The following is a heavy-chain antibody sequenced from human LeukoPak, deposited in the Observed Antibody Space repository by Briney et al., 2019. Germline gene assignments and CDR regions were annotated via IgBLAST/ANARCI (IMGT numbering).Heavy chain of an antibody. J-gene: IGHJ4*02. Sequence: GGSLRLSCAASGFTFSSYAMSWVRQAPGKGLEWVSAISGSGGSTYYADSVKGRFTISRDNSKNTLYLQMNSLRAEDTAVYYCAKSVAGYCSSTSCYTPFDYWGQGTLVTVSS. CDR2: ISGSGGST. CDR1: GFTFSSYA. CDR3: AKSVAGYCSSTSCYTPFDY. V-gene: IGHV3-23*01. D-gene: IGHD2-2*02.